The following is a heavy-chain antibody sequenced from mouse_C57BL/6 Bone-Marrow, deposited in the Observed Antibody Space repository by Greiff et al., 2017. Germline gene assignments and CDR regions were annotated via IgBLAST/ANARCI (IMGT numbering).Heavy chain of an antibody. J-gene: IGHJ4*01. D-gene: IGHD1-1*01. CDR3: ARDYYGSSGAMDY. CDR1: GYTFTSYW. V-gene: IGHV1-69*01. Sequence: QVQLQQSGAELVMPGASVKLSCKASGYTFTSYWMHWVKQRPGQGLEWIGEIDPSDSYTNYNQKFKGKSTLTVDKSSSPAYMQRSSLTSEDSAVYYCARDYYGSSGAMDYWGQGTSVTVSS. CDR2: IDPSDSYT.